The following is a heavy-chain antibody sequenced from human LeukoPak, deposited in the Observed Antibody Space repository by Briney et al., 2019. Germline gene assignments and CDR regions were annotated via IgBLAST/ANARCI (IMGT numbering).Heavy chain of an antibody. D-gene: IGHD1-26*01. Sequence: SETLSLTCTVSGGSISDYHWSWIRQPPGKGLEWIGYIYYSGSTGGSTNYNPSLKSRVIMSVDTSKNQFSLKLSSVTAADTAVYYCARGQSGSFQLMYYYGMDVWGQGTTVTVSS. V-gene: IGHV4-59*01. J-gene: IGHJ6*02. CDR2: IYYSGSTGGST. CDR3: ARGQSGSFQLMYYYGMDV. CDR1: GGSISDYH.